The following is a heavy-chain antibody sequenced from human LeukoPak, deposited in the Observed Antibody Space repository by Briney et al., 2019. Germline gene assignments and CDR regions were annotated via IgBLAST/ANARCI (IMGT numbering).Heavy chain of an antibody. D-gene: IGHD6-13*01. CDR3: AKATTNIATPGTLGY. V-gene: IGHV3-30*18. J-gene: IGHJ4*02. CDR2: VSNDGTKK. CDR1: GFTFSAYG. Sequence: PGGSLRLSCAASGFTFSAYGMHWVRQAPGKGLEWVAVVSNDGTKKDYADSVKGRFVISRDNSKNTLYLQMNSLRAEDTAVYYCAKATTNIATPGTLGYWGQGTLVTVSS.